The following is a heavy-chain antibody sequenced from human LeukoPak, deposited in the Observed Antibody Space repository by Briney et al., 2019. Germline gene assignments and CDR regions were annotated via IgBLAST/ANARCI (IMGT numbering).Heavy chain of an antibody. D-gene: IGHD6-19*01. CDR2: IYYSGST. Sequence: SETLSLTCTASGGSISSSSYYWGWIRQPPGKGLEWIGSIYYSGSTYYNPSLKSRVTISVDTSKNQFSLKLSSVTAADTAVYYCARDCLAVAGFDYWGQGTLVTVSS. V-gene: IGHV4-39*07. CDR3: ARDCLAVAGFDY. J-gene: IGHJ4*02. CDR1: GGSISSSSYY.